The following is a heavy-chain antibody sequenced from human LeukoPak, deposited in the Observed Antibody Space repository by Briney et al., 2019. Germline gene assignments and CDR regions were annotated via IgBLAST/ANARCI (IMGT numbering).Heavy chain of an antibody. CDR3: ARATRGYSYGYNY. Sequence: GGSLRLSCATSGFTFTTYAMQWVRQAPGKGLEWVAVISSDGNKKNYADSVKGRFTISKDSSKNTLYLQMNTLRAEDTAVYYCARATRGYSYGYNYWGQGTLVTVSS. CDR1: GFTFTTYA. D-gene: IGHD5-18*01. J-gene: IGHJ4*02. V-gene: IGHV3-30-3*01. CDR2: ISSDGNKK.